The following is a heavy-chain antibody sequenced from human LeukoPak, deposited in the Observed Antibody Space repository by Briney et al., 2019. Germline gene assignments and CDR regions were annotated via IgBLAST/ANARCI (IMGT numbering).Heavy chain of an antibody. J-gene: IGHJ2*01. D-gene: IGHD2-21*01. CDR1: GGSISSGDYY. V-gene: IGHV4-30-4*08. CDR2: IYYSGST. CDR3: AREEGAIQLGYFDL. Sequence: SETLSLTCTVSGGSISSGDYYWSWIRQPPGKGLEWLGHIYYSGSTYYNPSLKSRVTISVDTSKNQFSLKLSSVTAADTAVYYCAREEGAIQLGYFDLWGRGTLVTVSS.